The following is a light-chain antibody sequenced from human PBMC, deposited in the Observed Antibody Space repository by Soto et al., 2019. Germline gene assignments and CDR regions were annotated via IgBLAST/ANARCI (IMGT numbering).Light chain of an antibody. V-gene: IGKV1-39*01. CDR1: QDISTY. J-gene: IGKJ2*01. CDR3: QQSYGIPYT. Sequence: DIQLTQSPSSLSASVGDRVTMTCRASQDISTYLNWYHQSPGKAPKLLISSISRLQGGVPSRFSGSGSGTDFTLTINSLQPADLGTYFCQQSYGIPYTFGQGTKLE. CDR2: SIS.